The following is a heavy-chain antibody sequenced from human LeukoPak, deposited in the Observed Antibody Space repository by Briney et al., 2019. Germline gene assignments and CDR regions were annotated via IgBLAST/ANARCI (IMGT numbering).Heavy chain of an antibody. V-gene: IGHV1-46*01. CDR1: GYTFTSYY. CDR2: INPSGGST. CDR3: ARDKERDGYNFSYYYYMDV. Sequence: ASVKVSCKASGYTFTSYYMHWVRQAPGQGLEWMGIINPSGGSTSYAQKFQGRVTITADKSTSTAYMELSSLRSEDTAVYYCARDKERDGYNFSYYYYMDVWGKGTTVTVSS. D-gene: IGHD5-24*01. J-gene: IGHJ6*03.